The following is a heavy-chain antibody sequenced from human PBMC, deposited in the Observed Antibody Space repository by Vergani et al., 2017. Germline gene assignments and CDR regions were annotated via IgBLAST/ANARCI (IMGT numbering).Heavy chain of an antibody. V-gene: IGHV3-30*02. J-gene: IGHJ4*02. CDR1: GFTFSSYG. CDR2: IRYDGSNK. D-gene: IGHD1-14*01. Sequence: VQLVESGGGLVKPGGSLRLSCAASGFTFSSYGMHWVRQAPGKGLEWVAFIRYDGSNKYYADSVKGRFTISRDNSKNTLYLQMNSLRAEDTAVYYCAKGRIKPPRNFDYWGQGTLVTVSS. CDR3: AKGRIKPPRNFDY.